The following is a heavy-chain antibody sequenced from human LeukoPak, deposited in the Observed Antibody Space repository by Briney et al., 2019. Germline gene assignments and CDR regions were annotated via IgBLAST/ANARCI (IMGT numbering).Heavy chain of an antibody. CDR2: IYPGDSDT. CDR3: ARRRYYYDSSGYYPGYYFDY. J-gene: IGHJ4*02. D-gene: IGHD3-22*01. V-gene: IGHV5-51*01. Sequence: GESLKISCKGSGYSFTSYWIGWVRQMPGKGLEWMGTIYPGDSDTRYSPSFQGQVTISADKSISTAYLQWSSLKASDTAMYYCARRRYYYDSSGYYPGYYFDYWGQGTLVTVSS. CDR1: GYSFTSYW.